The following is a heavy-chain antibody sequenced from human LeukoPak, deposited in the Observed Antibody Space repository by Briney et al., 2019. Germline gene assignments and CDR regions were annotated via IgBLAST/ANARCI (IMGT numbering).Heavy chain of an antibody. D-gene: IGHD3-22*01. CDR3: AKGPLVVVRGIDY. V-gene: IGHV3-23*01. Sequence: GSLRLSCAASGFTFISYAMSWVRQAPGKGLEWVSAISGSGGSTYYADSVKGRFTIFRDKSKNTLYLQMNSLRAEDTAVYYCAKGPLVVVRGIDYWGQGTLVTVSS. CDR1: GFTFISYA. CDR2: ISGSGGST. J-gene: IGHJ4*02.